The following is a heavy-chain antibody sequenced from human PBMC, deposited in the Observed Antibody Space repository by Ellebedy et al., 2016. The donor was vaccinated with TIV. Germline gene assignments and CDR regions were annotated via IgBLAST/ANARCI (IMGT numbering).Heavy chain of an antibody. CDR3: ARTDGSGWAFDS. V-gene: IGHV2-70*10. D-gene: IGHD6-19*01. Sequence: SGPTLVKPTQTLTLTCTFSGFSLSTTRVSVSWIRQPPGKALEWIARIDWDDDKYFNTSLRTRLTISKDTSKNQVVLTMTNMDPVDTATYYCARTDGSGWAFDSWGQGTLVTVSS. CDR1: GFSLSTTRVS. J-gene: IGHJ4*02. CDR2: IDWDDDK.